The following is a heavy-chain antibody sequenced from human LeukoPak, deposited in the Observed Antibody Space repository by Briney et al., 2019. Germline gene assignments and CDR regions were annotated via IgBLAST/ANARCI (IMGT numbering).Heavy chain of an antibody. V-gene: IGHV1-69*05. J-gene: IGHJ2*01. CDR3: AKDSDGIGAIKKWYFDL. CDR2: IIPIVGTT. CDR1: GGTFSSYG. Sequence: GASVKVSCKASGGTFSSYGVSWVRQAPGQGLEWMGRIIPIVGTTNYAQKFQGRVTITTDESQRKVYKELRSMRSEDTAVYYCAKDSDGIGAIKKWYFDLWGRGTLVTVSS. D-gene: IGHD3-3*01.